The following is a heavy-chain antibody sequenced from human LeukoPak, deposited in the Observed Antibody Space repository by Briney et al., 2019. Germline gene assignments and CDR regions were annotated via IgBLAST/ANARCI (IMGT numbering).Heavy chain of an antibody. Sequence: SETLSLSCTVSGGSISGYYWSWIRQPPGKGLEWIGYISYSGSTNYNPSLKSRVTISVDTSKNQFSLKLNSVTAADTAVYYCARGEPYYYGSGTLVDYFDYWGQGTLVTVSS. V-gene: IGHV4-59*01. CDR2: ISYSGST. CDR1: GGSISGYY. D-gene: IGHD3-10*01. J-gene: IGHJ4*02. CDR3: ARGEPYYYGSGTLVDYFDY.